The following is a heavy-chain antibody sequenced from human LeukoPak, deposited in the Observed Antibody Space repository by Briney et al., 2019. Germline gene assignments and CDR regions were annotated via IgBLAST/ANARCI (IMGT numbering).Heavy chain of an antibody. J-gene: IGHJ4*02. CDR1: GFTFSDYY. V-gene: IGHV3-11*01. D-gene: IGHD2-21*02. CDR2: ISSTGSTL. CDR3: ARDFAGGYRYSFDY. Sequence: GGSLRLSCAASGFTFSDYYMSWIRQAPGKGLEWVSYISSTGSTLYYADSVKGRFTISRDNAKNSLYLQMNSLRAEDTAVYFCARDFAGGYRYSFDYWGQGTLVTVSS.